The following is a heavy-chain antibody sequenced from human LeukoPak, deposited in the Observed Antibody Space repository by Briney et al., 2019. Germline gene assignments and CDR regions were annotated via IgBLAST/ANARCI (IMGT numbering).Heavy chain of an antibody. CDR2: IIPISGTA. Sequence: ASVKVSCKASGGTFSSYAISWVRQAPGQGLEWMGGIIPISGTANYAQKFQGRVTITADESTSTAYMELSSLRSEDTAVYYCARGYSSSPPRWAFDYWGQGTLVTASS. CDR1: GGTFSSYA. V-gene: IGHV1-69*01. D-gene: IGHD6-13*01. CDR3: ARGYSSSPPRWAFDY. J-gene: IGHJ4*02.